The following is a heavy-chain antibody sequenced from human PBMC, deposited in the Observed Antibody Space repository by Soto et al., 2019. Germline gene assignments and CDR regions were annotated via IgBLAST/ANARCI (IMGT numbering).Heavy chain of an antibody. V-gene: IGHV4-59*01. J-gene: IGHJ5*02. D-gene: IGHD2-2*01. CDR1: GGSISSYD. Sequence: SEDLSLTCTVSGGSISSYDWSWIRQPPGKGLERIGYIYYSGSTNYNPSLKSRVTISVDTSKNQFSLKLSSVTAADTAVYYCARSVVPAANGNWLDPCGQGTLVTVSS. CDR2: IYYSGST. CDR3: ARSVVPAANGNWLDP.